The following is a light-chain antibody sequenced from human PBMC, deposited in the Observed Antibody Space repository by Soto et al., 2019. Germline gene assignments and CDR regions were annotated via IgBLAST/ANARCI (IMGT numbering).Light chain of an antibody. V-gene: IGKV1-5*03. CDR1: QSISSW. CDR2: KAS. Sequence: DIQMTQSPSTLSASVGDRVTITCRASQSISSWLAWYQQKPGKAPKILIYKASSLESGVPSRFSGSGSGTEFTLTNSSLQPDDFATYYCQQYNSYWTFGQGSKVEIK. CDR3: QQYNSYWT. J-gene: IGKJ1*01.